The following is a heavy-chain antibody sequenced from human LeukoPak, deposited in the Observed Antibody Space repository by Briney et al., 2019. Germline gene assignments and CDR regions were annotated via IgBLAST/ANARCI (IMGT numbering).Heavy chain of an antibody. Sequence: GGSLRLSCTASGFTFSVSWMHWVRQVPGKGLVWVSVIKSDESGTTYADSVKGRFTISRDNAKNTVYLQMNSLRAEDTAVYFCASVPRYGDSFFDCWGQGTLVTVSS. CDR1: GFTFSVSW. J-gene: IGHJ4*02. CDR3: ASVPRYGDSFFDC. D-gene: IGHD4-17*01. V-gene: IGHV3-74*01. CDR2: IKSDESGT.